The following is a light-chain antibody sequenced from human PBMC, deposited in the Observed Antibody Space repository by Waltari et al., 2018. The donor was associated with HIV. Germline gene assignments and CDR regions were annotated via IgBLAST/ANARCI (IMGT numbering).Light chain of an antibody. V-gene: IGKV2-24*01. CDR2: KIA. CDR3: KQVTQFPWT. Sequence: IVMTQSPLTSSVTLGQPASISCKSSESLVHSDGNTSLTWLLQRPGQPPGLLIHKIASRFAGVPDRFSGSGAGRDCTLKISGVEPEDVGVYYWKQVTQFPWTFGQGTKGEIK. CDR1: ESLVHSDGNTS. J-gene: IGKJ1*01.